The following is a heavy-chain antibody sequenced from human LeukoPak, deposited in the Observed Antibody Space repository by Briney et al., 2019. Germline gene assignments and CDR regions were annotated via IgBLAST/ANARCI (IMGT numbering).Heavy chain of an antibody. D-gene: IGHD6-6*01. CDR3: ARVREYSSSSWVDYYFDY. CDR2: INWNGGRT. V-gene: IGHV3-20*04. CDR1: GFTFDDYG. Sequence: GGSLRLSCAASGFTFDDYGMRWVRQAPGKGLGWVSVINWNGGRTGYADSVKGRFTISRDNAKNSLYLQMNSLRAEDTALYYCARVREYSSSSWVDYYFDYWGQGTLVTVSS. J-gene: IGHJ4*02.